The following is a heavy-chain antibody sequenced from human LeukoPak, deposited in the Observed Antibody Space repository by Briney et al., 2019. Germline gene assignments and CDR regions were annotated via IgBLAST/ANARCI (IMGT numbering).Heavy chain of an antibody. V-gene: IGHV4-59*01. CDR1: GGSISSYY. CDR2: IYYSGST. Sequence: SETLSLTCTVSGGSISSYYWSWIRQPPGKGLEWIGYIYYSGSTNYNPSLKSRVTISVDTSKNQFSLKLSSVTAADTAVYYCARATILWSGELSPRGNWFDPWGQGTLVTVSS. D-gene: IGHD3-10*01. J-gene: IGHJ5*02. CDR3: ARATILWSGELSPRGNWFDP.